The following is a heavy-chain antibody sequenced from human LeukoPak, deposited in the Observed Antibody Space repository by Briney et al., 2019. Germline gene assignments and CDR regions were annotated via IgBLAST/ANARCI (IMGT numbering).Heavy chain of an antibody. V-gene: IGHV3-21*01. J-gene: IGHJ4*02. D-gene: IGHD3-9*01. CDR1: GFTFSSYS. Sequence: PGGSLRLSCAASGFTFSSYSMNWVRQAPWKGLEWVSSISSSSSYIYYADSVKGRFTISRDNAKNSLYLQMNSLRAEDTAVYYCARDNDLLRYFDWPLDYWGQGTLVTVSS. CDR3: ARDNDLLRYFDWPLDY. CDR2: ISSSSSYI.